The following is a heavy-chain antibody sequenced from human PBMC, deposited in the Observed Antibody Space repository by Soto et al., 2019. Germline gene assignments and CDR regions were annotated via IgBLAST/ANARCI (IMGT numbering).Heavy chain of an antibody. CDR2: IYYSGST. CDR3: ARRTAVEFGMDV. D-gene: IGHD6-19*01. V-gene: IGHV4-39*01. Sequence: PSETLSLTCTVSGGSISSSSYYWGWIRQPPGKGLEWIGSIYYSGSTYYNPSLKSRVTISVDTSKNQFSLKLSSVTAADTAVYYCARRTAVEFGMDVWGQGTTVTVS. J-gene: IGHJ6*02. CDR1: GGSISSSSYY.